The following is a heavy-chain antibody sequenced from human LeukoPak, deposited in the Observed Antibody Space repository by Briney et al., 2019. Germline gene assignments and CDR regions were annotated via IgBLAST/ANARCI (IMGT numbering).Heavy chain of an antibody. CDR2: INHSGST. CDR3: ARDTGYCSGGSCYPNYFDY. CDR1: GGSFSGYY. V-gene: IGHV4-34*01. J-gene: IGHJ4*02. D-gene: IGHD2-15*01. Sequence: SETLSLTCAVYGGSFSGYYWSWIRQPPGKGLEWIGEINHSGSTNYNPSLKSRVTISVDTSKNQFSLKLSSVTAADTAVYYCARDTGYCSGGSCYPNYFDYWGPGTLVTVSS.